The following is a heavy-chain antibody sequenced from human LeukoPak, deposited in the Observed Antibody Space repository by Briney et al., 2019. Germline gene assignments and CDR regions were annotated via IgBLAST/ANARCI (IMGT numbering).Heavy chain of an antibody. D-gene: IGHD2-2*01. CDR2: INHSGST. Sequence: SDTLSLTCAVYGGSFSGYYWSWLRQPPGKRLEWIGEINHSGSTNYNPSLKSRVNISVDTSKNQFSLKLSSVTAADTAVYYCARAVPAAHSSALRPFDYWGQGTLVTVSS. V-gene: IGHV4-34*01. J-gene: IGHJ4*02. CDR1: GGSFSGYY. CDR3: ARAVPAAHSSALRPFDY.